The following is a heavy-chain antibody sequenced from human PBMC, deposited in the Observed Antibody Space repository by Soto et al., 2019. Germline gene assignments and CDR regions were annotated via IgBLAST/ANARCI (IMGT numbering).Heavy chain of an antibody. V-gene: IGHV1-46*02. D-gene: IGHD1-26*01. CDR3: AIDMHPTTPSYYYYGIDV. CDR2: INPGGGRT. Sequence: QVHLVQSGAEVKKPGASMKASCKASGYSFNSFYVHWVRQAPGQGLEWLGLINPGGGRTTYAQKFQGRVTVTRDTSTSTVSMELSSLRSEDTAVYYCAIDMHPTTPSYYYYGIDVWGPGTTVSFSS. J-gene: IGHJ6*02. CDR1: GYSFNSFY.